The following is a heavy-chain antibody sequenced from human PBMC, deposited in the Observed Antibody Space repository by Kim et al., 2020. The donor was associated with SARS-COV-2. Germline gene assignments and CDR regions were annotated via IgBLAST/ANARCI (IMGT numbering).Heavy chain of an antibody. CDR3: ARDGLVAGTSPSYYYYGMDV. V-gene: IGHV4-61*02. D-gene: IGHD6-19*01. Sequence: SETLSLTCTVSGGPISSGSYYWSWIRQPAGKGLEWIGRIYTSGSTNYNPSLKSRVTISVDTSKNQFSLKLSSVTAADTAVYYCARDGLVAGTSPSYYYYGMDVWGQGTTVTVSS. J-gene: IGHJ6*02. CDR2: IYTSGST. CDR1: GGPISSGSYY.